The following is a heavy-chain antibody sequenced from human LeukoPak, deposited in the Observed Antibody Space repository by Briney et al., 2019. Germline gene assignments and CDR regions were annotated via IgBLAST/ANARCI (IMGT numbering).Heavy chain of an antibody. Sequence: ASVKVSCKASGGTFSIYANSWVRQAPGQGLEWMGGIIPIFGTANYAQKFQGRVTITADESTSTAYMELSSLRSEDTAVYYCARGAGTSERYNWFDPWGQGTLVTVSS. J-gene: IGHJ5*02. V-gene: IGHV1-69*13. CDR2: IIPIFGTA. CDR1: GGTFSIYA. CDR3: ARGAGTSERYNWFDP. D-gene: IGHD1-1*01.